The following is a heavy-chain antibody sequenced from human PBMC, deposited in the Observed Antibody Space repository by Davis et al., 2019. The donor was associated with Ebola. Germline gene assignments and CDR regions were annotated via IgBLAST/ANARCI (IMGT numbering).Heavy chain of an antibody. J-gene: IGHJ6*04. CDR2: IYYSGST. D-gene: IGHD6-19*01. Sequence: MPGGSLRPSCTLSGCSISSSSYYWGWIRQPPGKGLEWIGSIYYSGSTYYNPYLKSPVTIYVDTSKNQFSLKLSSVTATDTAVYYCGLASRYYYGMDVWGKGTTVTVSS. CDR1: GCSISSSSYY. V-gene: IGHV4-39*01. CDR3: GLASRYYYGMDV.